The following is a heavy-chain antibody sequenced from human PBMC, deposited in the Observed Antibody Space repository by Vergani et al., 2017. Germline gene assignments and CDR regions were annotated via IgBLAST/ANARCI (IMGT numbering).Heavy chain of an antibody. CDR2: ISSSSSYT. CDR1: GFTFSDYY. J-gene: IGHJ4*02. CDR3: ARVHYDSSGYHFDY. D-gene: IGHD3-22*01. V-gene: IGHV3-11*05. Sequence: QVQLVESGGGLVKPGGSLRLSCAASGFTFSDYYMSWIRQAPGKGLEWVSYISSSSSYTNYADSVKGRFTITRENAKNSLYLQMNSLRAEDAAVYYCARVHYDSSGYHFDYWGQGTLVTVSS.